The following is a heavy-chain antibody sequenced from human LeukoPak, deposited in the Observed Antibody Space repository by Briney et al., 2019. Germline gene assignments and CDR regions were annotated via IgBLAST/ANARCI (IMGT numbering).Heavy chain of an antibody. Sequence: GESLKISCKGPGYSFTSYWIGWVRRMPGKALEWMGIIYPGDSDTRYSPSFQGQVTISADKSLTTAYLQWSSLKASDTAMYYCARGFGSTWLEYWGQGTLVTVSS. D-gene: IGHD6-13*01. J-gene: IGHJ1*01. CDR3: ARGFGSTWLEY. CDR1: GYSFTSYW. CDR2: IYPGDSDT. V-gene: IGHV5-51*01.